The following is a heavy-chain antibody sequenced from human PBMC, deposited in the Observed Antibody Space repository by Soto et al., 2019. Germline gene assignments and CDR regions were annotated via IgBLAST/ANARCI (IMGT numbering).Heavy chain of an antibody. CDR2: IYYSGST. CDR3: AAGDYSGSGTYYNGWFDS. D-gene: IGHD3-10*01. Sequence: SETLSLTCTVSGGSVSSSIYYWGWIRQPPRKGLEWIGSIYYSGSTYYNPSLKSRVTISLDTSKNQFSLRLNSVTAADAALYYCAAGDYSGSGTYYNGWFDSWGQGTLVTVSS. CDR1: GGSVSSSIYY. J-gene: IGHJ5*01. V-gene: IGHV4-39*01.